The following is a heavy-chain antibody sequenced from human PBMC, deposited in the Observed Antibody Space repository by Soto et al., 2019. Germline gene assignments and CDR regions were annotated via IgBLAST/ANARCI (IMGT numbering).Heavy chain of an antibody. J-gene: IGHJ6*02. CDR2: IWYDGSNK. Sequence: QVQLVASGGGVVQPGRSLRLSCAASGFTFSSYGMHWVRPAPGQGLEWVADIWYDGSNKYYADSVKGRFTISRDNSKNTLYLQMNSLRAEDTAVYYCARGGYCSSTSCYRSYYYGMDFWGQGTTVTVSS. V-gene: IGHV3-33*01. CDR1: GFTFSSYG. D-gene: IGHD2-2*01. CDR3: ARGGYCSSTSCYRSYYYGMDF.